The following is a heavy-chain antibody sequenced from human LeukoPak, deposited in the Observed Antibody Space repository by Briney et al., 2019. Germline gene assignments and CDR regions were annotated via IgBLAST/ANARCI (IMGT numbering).Heavy chain of an antibody. D-gene: IGHD1-26*01. J-gene: IGHJ3*02. Sequence: SETLSLTCTVSGYSISSGYYWSWIRQPPGKGLEWIGEINHSGSTNYNPSLKSRVTISVDTSKNQFSLKLSSVTAADTAVYYCAREQELPDAFDIWGQGTMVTVSS. CDR2: INHSGST. V-gene: IGHV4-38-2*02. CDR3: AREQELPDAFDI. CDR1: GYSISSGYY.